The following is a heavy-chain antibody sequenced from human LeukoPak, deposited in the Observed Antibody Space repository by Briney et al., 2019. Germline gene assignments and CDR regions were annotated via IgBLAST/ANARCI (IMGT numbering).Heavy chain of an antibody. CDR1: NGSISSYY. Sequence: SETLSLTCTVSNGSISSYYWSWIRQPPGKGLEWIGYIYYSGSTNYNPSLKSRVTISVDTSKNQFSLKLSSVTAADTAVYYCARFTRGPENHFDYWGQGTLVTVSS. CDR2: IYYSGST. D-gene: IGHD3-10*01. J-gene: IGHJ4*02. CDR3: ARFTRGPENHFDY. V-gene: IGHV4-59*01.